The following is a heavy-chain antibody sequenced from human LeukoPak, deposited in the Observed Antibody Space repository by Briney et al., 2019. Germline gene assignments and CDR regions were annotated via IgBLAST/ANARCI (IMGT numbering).Heavy chain of an antibody. CDR2: ISSSGSTI. CDR3: ARGTVGATLKGAYFDY. J-gene: IGHJ4*02. CDR1: GFTFSSYE. D-gene: IGHD1-26*01. Sequence: PGGSLRLSCAASGFTFSSYEMNWVRQAPGKGLEWVSYISSSGSTIYYADSVKGRFTISRDNAKNSLYLQMNSLRAEDTAVYYCARGTVGATLKGAYFDYWGQGTLVTVSS. V-gene: IGHV3-48*03.